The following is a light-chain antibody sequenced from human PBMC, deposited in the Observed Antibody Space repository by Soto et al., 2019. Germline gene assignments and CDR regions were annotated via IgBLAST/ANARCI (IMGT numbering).Light chain of an antibody. CDR1: QSVSSY. J-gene: IGKJ5*01. CDR3: QQRNNWPPIT. V-gene: IGKV3-11*01. Sequence: IVLTQSPATLSLSPGERATLSCRASQSVSSYLAWYQQKPGQAPRLLIYDAFSRAPGIPARFSGGGSGTDFTLTISSLEPEDFAVYYCQQRNNWPPITFGQGTRLEIK. CDR2: DAF.